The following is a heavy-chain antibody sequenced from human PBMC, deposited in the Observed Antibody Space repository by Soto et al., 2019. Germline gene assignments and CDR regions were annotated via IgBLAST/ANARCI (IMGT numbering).Heavy chain of an antibody. CDR3: AKGIPVGIIDY. CDR2: IWYDGSNK. J-gene: IGHJ4*02. V-gene: IGHV3-30*02. CDR1: GFTFSSYG. Sequence: PGGSLRLSCAASGFTFSSYGMHWVRQAPGKGLEWVAVIWYDGSNKYYADSVKGRFTISRDNSKNTLYLQMNSLRAEDTAVYYCAKGIPVGIIDYWGQGTLVTVSS.